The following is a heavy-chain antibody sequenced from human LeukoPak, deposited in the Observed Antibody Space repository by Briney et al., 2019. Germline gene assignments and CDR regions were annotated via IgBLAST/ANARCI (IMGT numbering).Heavy chain of an antibody. V-gene: IGHV3-23*01. CDR1: GFTFSSDS. J-gene: IGHJ4*02. CDR2: ISGSGVSA. Sequence: SGGSLRLSCAVSGFTFSSDSMTWVRQAPGKALEWVSTISGSGVSAFYADPVKGRFTISRDNSKNTLYLHMNHLSAEDTAVYYCAKDSFSSNWGQGTLVTVPS. CDR3: AKDSFSSN.